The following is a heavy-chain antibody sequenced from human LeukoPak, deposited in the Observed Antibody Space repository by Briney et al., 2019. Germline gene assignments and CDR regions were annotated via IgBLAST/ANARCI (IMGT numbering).Heavy chain of an antibody. V-gene: IGHV1-2*02. Sequence: ASVKVSCKASGYTFTGCYMHWVRQAPGQGLEWMGWINPNSGGTNYAQKFQGRVTMTRDTSISTAYMELSRLRSDDTAVYYCARALAASSSFSYWGQGTLVTVSS. CDR1: GYTFTGCY. CDR3: ARALAASSSFSY. J-gene: IGHJ4*02. CDR2: INPNSGGT. D-gene: IGHD2-15*01.